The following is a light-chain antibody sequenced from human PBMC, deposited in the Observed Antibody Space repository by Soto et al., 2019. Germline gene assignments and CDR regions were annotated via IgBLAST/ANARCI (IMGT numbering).Light chain of an antibody. Sequence: EIVLTQSPATLSLSPGERATLSCRASLSVNSYLAWYQQKPGQAPRLLIYEGSKRATGIPARFSGSGSGTDFTLTISSLEPEDFAVYYCQHRSNWPATFGQGTKVEI. CDR2: EGS. CDR3: QHRSNWPAT. V-gene: IGKV3-11*01. CDR1: LSVNSY. J-gene: IGKJ2*01.